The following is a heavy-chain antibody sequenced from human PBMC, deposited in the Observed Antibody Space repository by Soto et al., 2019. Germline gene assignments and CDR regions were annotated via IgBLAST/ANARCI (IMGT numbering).Heavy chain of an antibody. J-gene: IGHJ6*03. CDR2: ISDSGST. CDR1: GDSVSSASHF. V-gene: IGHV4-61*01. D-gene: IGHD3-9*01. Sequence: SETLSLTCAVSGDSVSSASHFWSWVRQPPGKGLEWIGYISDSGSTNFNPSLKSRVSISLHTSKNQFSLKLTSVTAADTAVYYCARHRPYDILTGFYRKIYYYYMDVWGKGTTVTVSS. CDR3: ARHRPYDILTGFYRKIYYYYMDV.